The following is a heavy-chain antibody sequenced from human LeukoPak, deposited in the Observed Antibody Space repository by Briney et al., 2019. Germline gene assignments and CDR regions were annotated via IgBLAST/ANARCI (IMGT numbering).Heavy chain of an antibody. V-gene: IGHV4-34*01. D-gene: IGHD6-6*01. CDR3: ARKHEYSSSGRFDP. CDR2: INHSGST. Sequence: PSETLSLTCAVYGGSFSGYYWSWIRQPPGKGLEWIGEINHSGSTNYNPSLKSRVTISVDTSKNQFSLKLSSVTAADTAVYYCARKHEYSSSGRFDPWGQGTLVTVSS. CDR1: GGSFSGYY. J-gene: IGHJ5*02.